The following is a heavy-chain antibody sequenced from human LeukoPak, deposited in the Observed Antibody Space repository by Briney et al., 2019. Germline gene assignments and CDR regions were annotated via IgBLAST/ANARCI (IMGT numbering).Heavy chain of an antibody. Sequence: SETLSLTCTVSGYSISSGYYWGWIRQPPGKGLEWIGYIYYSGSTNYNPSLKSRVTISVDTSKNQFSLKLSSVTAADTAVYYCARQGGSGYYSYDAFDIWGQGTMVTVSS. CDR2: IYYSGST. J-gene: IGHJ3*02. CDR1: GYSISSGYY. D-gene: IGHD3-22*01. V-gene: IGHV4-38-2*02. CDR3: ARQGGSGYYSYDAFDI.